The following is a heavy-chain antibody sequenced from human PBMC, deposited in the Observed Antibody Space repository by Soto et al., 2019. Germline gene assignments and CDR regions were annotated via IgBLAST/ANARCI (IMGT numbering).Heavy chain of an antibody. CDR2: INHSGST. D-gene: IGHD3-3*01. V-gene: IGHV4-34*01. Sequence: PSETLSLTCAVYGGSFSGYYWSLIRQPPGKGLEWIGEINHSGSTNYNPSLKSRVTISVDTSKNQFSRKLSSATAADTAVYYCARGQAPTIFGVVIYYYYGMDVWGQGTMVTVSS. J-gene: IGHJ6*01. CDR3: ARGQAPTIFGVVIYYYYGMDV. CDR1: GGSFSGYY.